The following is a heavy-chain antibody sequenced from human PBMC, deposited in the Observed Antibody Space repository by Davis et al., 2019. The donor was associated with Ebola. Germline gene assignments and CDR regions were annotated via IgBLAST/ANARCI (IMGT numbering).Heavy chain of an antibody. D-gene: IGHD3-3*01. CDR1: GGSFSGYY. CDR3: ARGDRSITIFGVVIIWFDP. V-gene: IGHV4-34*01. CDR2: INHSGST. J-gene: IGHJ5*02. Sequence: MPSETLSLTCAVYGGSFSGYYWSWIRQPPGKGLEWIGEINHSGSTNYNPSLKSRVTISVDTSKNQFSLKLSSVTAADTAVYYCARGDRSITIFGVVIIWFDPWGQGTLVTVSS.